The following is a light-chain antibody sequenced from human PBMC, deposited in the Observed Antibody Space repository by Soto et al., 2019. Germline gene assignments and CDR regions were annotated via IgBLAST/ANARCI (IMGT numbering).Light chain of an antibody. V-gene: IGKV1-5*01. CDR3: QQYNSYSGT. CDR2: DAS. Sequence: DIQMTQSPSTLSASVGDRVTITCRASQSISSWLAWYQQKPVKAPKLLIYDASSLESGVPSRFSGSGSGTEFTLTIFSLQPDDFATYYCQQYNSYSGTFGQGTKVDIK. CDR1: QSISSW. J-gene: IGKJ1*01.